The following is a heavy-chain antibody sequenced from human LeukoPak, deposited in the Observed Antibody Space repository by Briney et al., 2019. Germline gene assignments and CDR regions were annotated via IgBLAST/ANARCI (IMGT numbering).Heavy chain of an antibody. Sequence: GGSLRLSCAASGFTFSSYGMHWVRQAPGKGLEWVAVIWYDGSNKYYADSVKGRFTISRDNSKNTLYLQMDSLRAEDTAVYYCARSWSGFGELLSYFDYWGQGTLVTVSS. D-gene: IGHD3-10*01. CDR1: GFTFSSYG. CDR3: ARSWSGFGELLSYFDY. J-gene: IGHJ4*02. V-gene: IGHV3-33*01. CDR2: IWYDGSNK.